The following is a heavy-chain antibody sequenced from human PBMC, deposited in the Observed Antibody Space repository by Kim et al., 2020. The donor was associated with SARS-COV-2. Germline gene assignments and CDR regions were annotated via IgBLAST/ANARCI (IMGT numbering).Heavy chain of an antibody. Sequence: GGSLRLSCAASGFTFSSYGMHWVRQAPGKGLEWVAVISYDGSNKYYADSVKGRFTISRDNSKNTLYLQMNSLRAEDTAVYYCAKGSHYYDFWSGYSPYF. V-gene: IGHV3-30*18. D-gene: IGHD3-3*01. J-gene: IGHJ4*01. CDR1: GFTFSSYG. CDR2: ISYDGSNK. CDR3: AKGSHYYDFWSGYSPYF.